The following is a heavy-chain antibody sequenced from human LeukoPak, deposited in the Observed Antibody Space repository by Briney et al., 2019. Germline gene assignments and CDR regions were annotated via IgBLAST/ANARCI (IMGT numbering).Heavy chain of an antibody. V-gene: IGHV3-48*03. D-gene: IGHD3-10*01. Sequence: GGSLRLSCAASGFTFSSYEMNWVRQAPGKGLEWISYISSSGSTTYYADSVKGRFTISRDNAKNSLYLQMNSLRAEDTAVYYCARAGLLLWFGEFHNSDAFDIWGQGTMVTVSS. CDR2: ISSSGSTT. CDR1: GFTFSSYE. J-gene: IGHJ3*02. CDR3: ARAGLLLWFGEFHNSDAFDI.